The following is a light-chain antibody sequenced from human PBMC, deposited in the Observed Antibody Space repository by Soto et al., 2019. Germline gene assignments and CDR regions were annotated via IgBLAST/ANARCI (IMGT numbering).Light chain of an antibody. CDR1: SSDVGGYNY. V-gene: IGLV2-8*01. CDR2: EVS. J-gene: IGLJ1*01. CDR3: SSYACSNNYV. Sequence: QSALTQPPSASGSPGQSVTNSCTGTSSDVGGYNYVSWYQQHPGKAPKLMIYEVSKRPSGVPDRFSGSKSGNTASLTVSGLQAEDEADYYCSSYACSNNYVFGTGTKLTVL.